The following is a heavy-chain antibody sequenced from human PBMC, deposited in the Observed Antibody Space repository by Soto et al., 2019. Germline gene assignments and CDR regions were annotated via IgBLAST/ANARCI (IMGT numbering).Heavy chain of an antibody. V-gene: IGHV1-69*13. CDR3: ASRITIFGVVPYGMDV. D-gene: IGHD3-3*01. CDR2: IIPIFGTA. CDR1: GGTFSSYA. J-gene: IGHJ6*02. Sequence: ASVKVSCKASGGTFSSYAISWVRQAPGQGLEWMGGIIPIFGTANYAQKFQGRVTITADESTSTAYMELSSLRSEDTAVYYCASRITIFGVVPYGMDVWGQGTTVTVSS.